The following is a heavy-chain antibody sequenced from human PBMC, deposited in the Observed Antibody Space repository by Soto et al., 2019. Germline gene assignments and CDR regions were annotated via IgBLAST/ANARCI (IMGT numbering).Heavy chain of an antibody. CDR1: GFTFSSYA. CDR2: ISGSGGST. V-gene: IGHV3-23*01. J-gene: IGHJ5*02. Sequence: GGSLRLSCAACGFTFSSYAMSWVRRAPGKXLEWVSAISGSGGSTYYADSVKGRFTISRDNSKNTLYLQMNSLRAEDTAVYYCAKDQGLYYYDSSGYYRSWGQGTLVTVSS. D-gene: IGHD3-22*01. CDR3: AKDQGLYYYDSSGYYRS.